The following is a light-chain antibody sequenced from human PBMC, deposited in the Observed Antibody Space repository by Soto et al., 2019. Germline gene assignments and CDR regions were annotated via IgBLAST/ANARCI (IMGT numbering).Light chain of an antibody. CDR3: SSYTTSYFYV. V-gene: IGLV2-14*01. CDR2: GVK. CDR1: GRDIGAYNY. Sequence: QSALTQPPSVSGSPGQSITISCTGSGRDIGAYNYVSWYQQHPGKAPKLIIYGVKNRPSGVSNRFSASKSAFTASLTISGLQAEDEADYYCSSYTTSYFYVFGPGTKLTVL. J-gene: IGLJ1*01.